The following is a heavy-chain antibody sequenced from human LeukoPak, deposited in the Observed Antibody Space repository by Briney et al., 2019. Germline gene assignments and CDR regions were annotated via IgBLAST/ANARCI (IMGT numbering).Heavy chain of an antibody. CDR2: INPNSGGT. Sequence: ASVKVSCTASGYTFTGYYMHWVRQAPGQGLEWMGWINPNSGGTNYAQTFQGRVTMTRDTSISTAYMELSRLRSDDTAVYYCARDRMVRGGTPGYWGQGTLVTVSS. J-gene: IGHJ4*02. CDR3: ARDRMVRGGTPGY. CDR1: GYTFTGYY. D-gene: IGHD3-10*01. V-gene: IGHV1-2*02.